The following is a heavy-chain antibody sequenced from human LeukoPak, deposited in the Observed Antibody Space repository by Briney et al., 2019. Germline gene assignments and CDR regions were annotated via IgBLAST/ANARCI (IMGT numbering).Heavy chain of an antibody. CDR1: GFTFSSHS. CDR3: ARGAYYYED. CDR2: ISSSSSTI. Sequence: GGSLRLSCAASGFTFSSHSMNWVRQAPGKGLEWVSYISSSSSTIYYADSVKGRFTISRDNAKNSLYLQMSSLRAEDTAVYYCARGAYYYEDWGQGTLVTVSS. J-gene: IGHJ4*02. D-gene: IGHD3-22*01. V-gene: IGHV3-48*01.